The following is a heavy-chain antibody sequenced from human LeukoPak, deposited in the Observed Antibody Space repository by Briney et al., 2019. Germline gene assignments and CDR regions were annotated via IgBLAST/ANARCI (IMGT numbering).Heavy chain of an antibody. D-gene: IGHD6-19*01. CDR2: ISSSSSTI. Sequence: GGSLRLSCAASGFTFSSYSMNWVRQAPGKGLEWVSYISSSSSTIYYADSVKGRFTISRDNAKNSLYLQMNSLRAEDTAVYYCARGAGYSSGWYPGDYFDYWGQGTLVTVSS. CDR1: GFTFSSYS. V-gene: IGHV3-48*04. J-gene: IGHJ4*02. CDR3: ARGAGYSSGWYPGDYFDY.